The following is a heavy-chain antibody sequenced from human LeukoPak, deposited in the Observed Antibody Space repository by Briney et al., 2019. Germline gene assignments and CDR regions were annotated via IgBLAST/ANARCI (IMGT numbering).Heavy chain of an antibody. CDR1: GYSISNAYY. V-gene: IGHV4-38-2*02. Sequence: SETLSLTCTVSGYSISNAYYWGWIRQPPGKGLEWIGEIIHSGSTHYNPSLKSRVTISVDTSKNQFSLNLTSVTAADTAVYYCARETTGDCSTTSCPFDYWGQGTLVTVSS. D-gene: IGHD2-2*01. CDR3: ARETTGDCSTTSCPFDY. J-gene: IGHJ4*02. CDR2: IIHSGST.